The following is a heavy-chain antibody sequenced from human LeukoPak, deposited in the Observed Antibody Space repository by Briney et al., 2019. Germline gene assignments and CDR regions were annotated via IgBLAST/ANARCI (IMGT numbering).Heavy chain of an antibody. CDR1: GGSISSGGYY. J-gene: IGHJ4*02. CDR2: IYHSGST. V-gene: IGHV4-30-2*01. D-gene: IGHD3-22*01. CDR3: ARVRGGDSSGYYFAHFDY. Sequence: PSQTLSLTCTVSGGSISSGGYYWSWIRQPPGKGLEWIGYIYHSGSTYYNPSLKSRVTISVDRSKNQFSLKLSSVTAADTAVYYCARVRGGDSSGYYFAHFDYWGQGTLVTVSS.